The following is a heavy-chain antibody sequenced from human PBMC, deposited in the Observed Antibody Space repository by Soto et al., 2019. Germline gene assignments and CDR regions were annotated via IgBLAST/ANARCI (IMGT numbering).Heavy chain of an antibody. CDR2: IYYSGST. Sequence: PSETLSLTCTVSGGSISSGDYYWSWICQPPGKGLEWIGYIYYSGSTYYNPSLKSRVTISVDTSKNQFSLKLSSVTAADTAVYYCARAEGLYYYDSSGYLDYWGQGTLVTVSS. CDR1: GGSISSGDYY. J-gene: IGHJ4*02. D-gene: IGHD3-22*01. V-gene: IGHV4-30-4*01. CDR3: ARAEGLYYYDSSGYLDY.